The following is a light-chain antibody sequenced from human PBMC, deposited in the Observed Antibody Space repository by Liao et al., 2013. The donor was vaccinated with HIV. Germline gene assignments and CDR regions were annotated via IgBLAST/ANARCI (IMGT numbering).Light chain of an antibody. Sequence: SYVLTQPPSVSVAPGKTARITCGGNNIGSKSVHWYQQKPGQAPVLVIYYDSDRPSGIPERFSGSNSGNTATLTISRVEAGDEADYYCQVWDSSSGQGVFGTGTKVTVL. CDR3: QVWDSSSGQGV. CDR1: NIGSKS. J-gene: IGLJ1*01. CDR2: YDS. V-gene: IGLV3-21*01.